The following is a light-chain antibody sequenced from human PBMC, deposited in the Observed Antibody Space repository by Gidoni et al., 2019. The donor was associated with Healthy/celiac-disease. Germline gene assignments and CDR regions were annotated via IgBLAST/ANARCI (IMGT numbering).Light chain of an antibody. J-gene: IGKJ5*01. CDR1: QSVSSY. CDR2: DAS. CDR3: QQRSPIT. Sequence: EIVLTQSPATLSLSPGERATLSCRASQSVSSYLAWYQQKPGQAPRLLIYDASNRATGIPARFSGRGSGTDFTLTISSLEPEDFAVYYCQQRSPITFGQXTRLEIK. V-gene: IGKV3-11*01.